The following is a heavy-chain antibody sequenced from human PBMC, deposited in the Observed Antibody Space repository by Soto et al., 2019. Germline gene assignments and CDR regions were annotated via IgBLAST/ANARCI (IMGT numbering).Heavy chain of an antibody. J-gene: IGHJ5*02. CDR1: GFTFRSFG. Sequence: QVKLVDSGGGVVQPGRSLRLSCVTSGFTFRSFGMQWVRQAPGKGPEWVAFISDDGTKTDYVDSVKGRFTISRDNRRNTLSLQMDSLRSEDTGVYYCTKPRTSLKWPPFDPWGHGTLVTVSS. CDR2: ISDDGTKT. CDR3: TKPRTSLKWPPFDP. D-gene: IGHD3-3*01. V-gene: IGHV3-30*18.